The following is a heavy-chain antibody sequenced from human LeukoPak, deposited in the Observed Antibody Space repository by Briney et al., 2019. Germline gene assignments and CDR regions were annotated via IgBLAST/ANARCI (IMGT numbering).Heavy chain of an antibody. D-gene: IGHD1-26*01. CDR1: GGSISSYY. Sequence: SETLSLTCTVSGGSISSYYWSWIRQPPGKGLEWIGYIYDSGTTDYNPSLKSRVTISLGTSKNQFSLKLTSVTAADTAIYYCARARELYYFDYWGQGTLVTVSS. CDR2: IYDSGTT. CDR3: ARARELYYFDY. J-gene: IGHJ4*02. V-gene: IGHV4-59*01.